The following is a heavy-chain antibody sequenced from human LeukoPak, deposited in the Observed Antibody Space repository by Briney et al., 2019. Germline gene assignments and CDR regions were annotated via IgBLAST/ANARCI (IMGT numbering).Heavy chain of an antibody. Sequence: GGSLRLSCAASGFTFSSYAMSWVRQAPGKGLEWVSVIYSGGSTYYADSVKGRFTISRDNSKNTLYLQMNSLRAEDTAVYYCAREEILTGYIDYWGQGTLVTVSS. CDR2: IYSGGST. CDR3: AREEILTGYIDY. J-gene: IGHJ4*02. D-gene: IGHD3-9*01. CDR1: GFTFSSYA. V-gene: IGHV3-53*01.